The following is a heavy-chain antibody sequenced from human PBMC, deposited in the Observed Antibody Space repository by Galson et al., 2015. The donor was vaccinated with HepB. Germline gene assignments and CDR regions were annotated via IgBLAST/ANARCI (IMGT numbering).Heavy chain of an antibody. CDR3: AKDRDTMVRGVIIPYYFDY. CDR1: GFTFSDYY. J-gene: IGHJ4*02. D-gene: IGHD3-10*01. Sequence: SLRLSCAASGFTFSDYYMSWIRQAPGKGLEWVSYISSSSSYTNYADSVKGRFTISRDNSKNTLYLQMNSLRAEDTAVYYCAKDRDTMVRGVIIPYYFDYWGQGTLVTVSS. V-gene: IGHV3-11*05. CDR2: ISSSSSYT.